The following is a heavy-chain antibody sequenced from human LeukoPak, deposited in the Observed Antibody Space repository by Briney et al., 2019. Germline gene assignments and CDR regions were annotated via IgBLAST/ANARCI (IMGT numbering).Heavy chain of an antibody. D-gene: IGHD2-2*01. CDR3: ARDYCSRTSCYGMDV. Sequence: PGGSLRLSCAASGFTFSSYAMHWVRQAPGKGLEWVAVISYDGSDRYYADSVKGRFTISRDNSKNTLFLEMNSLRAEDAAVYYCARDYCSRTSCYGMDVWGQGTTVTVSS. V-gene: IGHV3-30*04. CDR2: ISYDGSDR. J-gene: IGHJ6*02. CDR1: GFTFSSYA.